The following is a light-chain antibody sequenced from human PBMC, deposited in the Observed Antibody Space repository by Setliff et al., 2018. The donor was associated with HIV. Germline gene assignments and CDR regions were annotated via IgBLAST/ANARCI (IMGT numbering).Light chain of an antibody. CDR1: QSLTGTD. V-gene: IGKV3-20*01. Sequence: EIVLTQSPGTLSLSPGERATLSCRASQSLTGTDLAWYQHKPGQAPRLLLYGASNRATGIPDRFSGSGSGADFTLIISRLEPEDFAVYYCQQYGNVPRTFGQGTKVDI. J-gene: IGKJ1*01. CDR3: QQYGNVPRT. CDR2: GAS.